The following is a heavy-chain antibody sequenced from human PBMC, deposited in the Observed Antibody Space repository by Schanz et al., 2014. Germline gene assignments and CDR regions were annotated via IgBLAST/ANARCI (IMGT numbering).Heavy chain of an antibody. CDR2: IATSSSTH. D-gene: IGHD3-10*01. Sequence: VQLVESGGGVVQPGRSLRLSCAAYGFTLSSYAMHWVRQAPGKGLEWLSYIATSSSTHHYADSVKGRVTISRDNAKNSVSLQMRRLRVEDTAVYYCASGVHVSSLQKGLQFWGRGTLVIVSS. CDR3: ASGVHVSSLQKGLQF. CDR1: GFTLSSYA. J-gene: IGHJ1*01. V-gene: IGHV3-48*01.